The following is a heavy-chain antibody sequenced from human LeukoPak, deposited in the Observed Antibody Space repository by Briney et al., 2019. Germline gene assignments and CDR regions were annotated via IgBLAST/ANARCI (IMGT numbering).Heavy chain of an antibody. V-gene: IGHV4-4*07. J-gene: IGHJ3*02. CDR3: ARDQLNYDFWSGFAFDI. Sequence: SETLSLTCTVSGGSISSYYWSWIRQPAGKGLEWIGRIYTSGSTNYNPSLKSRVTMSVDTSKNQFSPKLSSVTAADTAVYYCARDQLNYDFWSGFAFDIWGQGTMVTVSS. CDR2: IYTSGST. D-gene: IGHD3-3*01. CDR1: GGSISSYY.